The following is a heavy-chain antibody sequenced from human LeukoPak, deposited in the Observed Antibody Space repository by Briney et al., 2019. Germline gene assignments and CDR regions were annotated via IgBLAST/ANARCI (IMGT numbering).Heavy chain of an antibody. D-gene: IGHD5-24*01. CDR3: ARDPPRGEMATMGGY. CDR1: GFTVSSNY. CDR2: IYSGGST. J-gene: IGHJ4*02. Sequence: GGSLRLSCAASGFTVSSNYMSWVRQAPGKGLEWVSVIYSGGSTYYADSVKGRFTISRDNSKNTLYLQMNSLRAEDTAVYYCARDPPRGEMATMGGYWGQGTLVTVSS. V-gene: IGHV3-53*01.